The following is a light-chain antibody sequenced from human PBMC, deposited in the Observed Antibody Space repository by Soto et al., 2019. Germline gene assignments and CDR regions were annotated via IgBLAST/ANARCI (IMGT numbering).Light chain of an antibody. CDR1: QDISNY. CDR2: DAS. CDR3: QQYDNLIT. V-gene: IGKV1-33*01. Sequence: DIRMTQSPSSLSASVGDRVTITCQASQDISNYLNWYQQKPGKAPKLLIYDASNLETGVPSRFSGSGSGTDFTFTISSLQPEDIATYYCQQYDNLITFGQGTKVDI. J-gene: IGKJ1*01.